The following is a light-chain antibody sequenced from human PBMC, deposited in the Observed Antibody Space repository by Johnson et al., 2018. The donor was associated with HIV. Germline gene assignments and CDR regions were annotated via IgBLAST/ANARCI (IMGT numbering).Light chain of an antibody. Sequence: QSVLTQPPSVSAAPGQRVTISCSGSTSNFENYYVSWYQHLPGTAPKLLIYDNNKRPSGIPDRFSGSKSGTSATLGITGLQTGDEADYYCGTWDGCRSVYLFGTGTKVTFL. CDR2: DNN. J-gene: IGLJ1*01. CDR1: TSNFENYY. V-gene: IGLV1-51*01. CDR3: GTWDGCRSVYL.